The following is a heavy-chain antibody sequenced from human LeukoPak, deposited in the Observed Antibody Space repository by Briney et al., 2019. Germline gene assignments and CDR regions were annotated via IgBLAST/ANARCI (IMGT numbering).Heavy chain of an antibody. CDR3: ARDQLTTVVTPTPADLDV. CDR2: INPGDGST. D-gene: IGHD4-23*01. Sequence: ASVKVSCKASGYTFTSYGISWVRQAPGQGPEWRGIINPGDGSTNYAQKFQGRVTLNRDPSTSHVYMELSSLRSEHTAVYYCARDQLTTVVTPTPADLDVWGQGTTVPVSS. V-gene: IGHV1-46*01. CDR1: GYTFTSYG. J-gene: IGHJ6*02.